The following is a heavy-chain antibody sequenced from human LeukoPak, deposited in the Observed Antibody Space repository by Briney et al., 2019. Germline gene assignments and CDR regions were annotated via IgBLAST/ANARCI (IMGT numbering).Heavy chain of an antibody. CDR1: GYTFSSYD. Sequence: ASVKVSCKASGYTFSSYDINWVRQATGQGLEWMGWMNPNSGNTGYAQKFQGRVTMTRNTSISTAYMELSSLRSEDTAVYYCARDSTEYYYDSSGYFLDYWGQGTLVTVSS. D-gene: IGHD3-22*01. CDR2: MNPNSGNT. CDR3: ARDSTEYYYDSSGYFLDY. V-gene: IGHV1-8*01. J-gene: IGHJ4*02.